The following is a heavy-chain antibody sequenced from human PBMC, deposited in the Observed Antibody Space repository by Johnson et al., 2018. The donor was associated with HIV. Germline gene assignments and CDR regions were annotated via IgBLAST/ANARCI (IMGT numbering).Heavy chain of an antibody. CDR1: GFTFHEYA. CDR3: AM. Sequence: VQLVESGGGVVQPGRSLRLSCAASGFTFHEYAMHWVRQTPGKGLEWVSGISWNSGSVGYADSVKGRLTISRDNSKKSLYLDMNSLRAEDTAFYYCAMWG. J-gene: IGHJ1*01. CDR2: ISWNSGSV. V-gene: IGHV3-9*01.